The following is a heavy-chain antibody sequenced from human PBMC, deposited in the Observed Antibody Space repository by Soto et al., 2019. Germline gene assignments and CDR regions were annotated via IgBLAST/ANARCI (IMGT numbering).Heavy chain of an antibody. D-gene: IGHD2-21*02. J-gene: IGHJ4*02. CDR2: IYSGGST. CDR3: AREVGVVVTATGLGY. Sequence: EVQLVESGRGLVQPGGSLRLSCAASGFTVSSNYMSWVRQAPGKGLEWVSVIYSGGSTYYADSVKGRFTISRDNSKNTLYLQMNSLRAEDTAVYYCAREVGVVVTATGLGYWGQGTLVTVSS. V-gene: IGHV3-66*01. CDR1: GFTVSSNY.